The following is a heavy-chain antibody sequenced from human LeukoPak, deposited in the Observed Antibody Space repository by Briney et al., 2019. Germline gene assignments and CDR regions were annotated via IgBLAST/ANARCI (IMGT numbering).Heavy chain of an antibody. Sequence: ASVKVSCKASGYTFTGYYMHWVRQAPGQGLEWMGIINPSGGSTSYAQKFQGRVTMTRDTSTSTVYMELSSLRSEDTAVYYCASSPYDILTGYYRPPDYWGQGTLVTVSS. CDR1: GYTFTGYY. V-gene: IGHV1-46*01. J-gene: IGHJ4*02. D-gene: IGHD3-9*01. CDR2: INPSGGST. CDR3: ASSPYDILTGYYRPPDY.